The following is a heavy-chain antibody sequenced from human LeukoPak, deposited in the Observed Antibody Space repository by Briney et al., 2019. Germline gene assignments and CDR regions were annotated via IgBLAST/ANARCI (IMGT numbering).Heavy chain of an antibody. CDR2: IYHSGST. D-gene: IGHD2-15*01. CDR3: ARDRSGPPPYYYGMDV. Sequence: SETLSLTCAVSGGSISSGGYSWSWIRQPPGKGLEWIGYIYHSGSTNYNPSLKSRVTISVDTSKNQFSLKLSSVTAADTAVYYCARDRSGPPPYYYGMDVWGQGTTVTVSS. CDR1: GGSISSGGYS. V-gene: IGHV4-30-2*01. J-gene: IGHJ6*02.